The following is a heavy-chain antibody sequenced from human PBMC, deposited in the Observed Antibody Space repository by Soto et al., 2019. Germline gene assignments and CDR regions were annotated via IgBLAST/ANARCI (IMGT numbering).Heavy chain of an antibody. CDR2: IIPNFGAP. CDR1: GGPFRGYG. CDR3: ATPARDFYGPFYQHSGLDV. Sequence: QVQLVQSGPEVKKTGSSMKVSCKASGGPFRGYGLNWVRQAPGQGLEWIGGIIPNFGAPNYAQKFQGRVSITADEVTTTIYMELKGLRSADTAVYYCATPARDFYGPFYQHSGLDVWGQGTRLTVSS. D-gene: IGHD3-16*01. V-gene: IGHV1-69*01. J-gene: IGHJ6*02.